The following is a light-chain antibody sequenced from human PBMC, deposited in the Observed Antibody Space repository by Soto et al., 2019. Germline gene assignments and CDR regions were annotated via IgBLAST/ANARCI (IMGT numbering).Light chain of an antibody. V-gene: IGKV1-39*01. J-gene: IGKJ2*01. CDR3: QQSYTTPYT. Sequence: DIQMTQSPSSLSASVGDRVTITCRASQSISSYLNWYQQKPGKAPKLLIYAASSLQSGVPSRFSGSGSGTDFTLTISSLQPEDFAAYSCQQSYTTPYTFGQGAKLE. CDR1: QSISSY. CDR2: AAS.